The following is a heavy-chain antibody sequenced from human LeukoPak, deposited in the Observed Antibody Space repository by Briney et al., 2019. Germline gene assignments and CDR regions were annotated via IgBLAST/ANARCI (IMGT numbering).Heavy chain of an antibody. J-gene: IGHJ6*03. D-gene: IGHD2-15*01. CDR3: ARSVSKGGTYYYYYYMDV. CDR1: GGSISSYY. V-gene: IGHV4-59*12. Sequence: SETLSLTCTVSGGSISSYYWNWIRQPPGKGLEWIGYIYYSGSTNYNPSLKSRVTMSVDTSKNQFSLKLSSVTAADTAVYYCARSVSKGGTYYYYYYMDVWGKGTTVTVSS. CDR2: IYYSGST.